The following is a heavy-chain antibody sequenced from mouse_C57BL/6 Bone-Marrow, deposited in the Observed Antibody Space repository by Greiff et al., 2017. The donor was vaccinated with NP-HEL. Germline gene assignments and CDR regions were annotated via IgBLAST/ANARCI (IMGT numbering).Heavy chain of an antibody. CDR1: GYTFTSYW. CDR3: ARCRAVITTEGFAY. CDR2: IDPSDSYT. D-gene: IGHD1-1*01. V-gene: IGHV1-59*01. Sequence: QVQLQQPGAELVRPGTSVKLSCKASGYTFTSYWMHWVKQRPGQGLEWIGVIDPSDSYTNYNQKFKGKATLTVDTSSSTAYMQLSSLTSEDSAVYYCARCRAVITTEGFAYWGQGTLVTVSA. J-gene: IGHJ3*01.